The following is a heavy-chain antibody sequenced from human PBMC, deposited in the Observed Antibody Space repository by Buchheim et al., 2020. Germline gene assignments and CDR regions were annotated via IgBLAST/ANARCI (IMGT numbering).Heavy chain of an antibody. D-gene: IGHD3-22*01. V-gene: IGHV3-7*01. J-gene: IGHJ6*02. CDR3: ARFEDSSAYLYFYYGMDV. CDR1: GFIFSKYW. Sequence: EARLVESGGGLVQPGGSLRLSCVASGFIFSKYWMTWVRQARGKGLEWVASIKQDGSEKYNVDSVKGRFTVSREGAKNSVYVQMNSLTAEDTAVYYCARFEDSSAYLYFYYGMDVWGQGT. CDR2: IKQDGSEK.